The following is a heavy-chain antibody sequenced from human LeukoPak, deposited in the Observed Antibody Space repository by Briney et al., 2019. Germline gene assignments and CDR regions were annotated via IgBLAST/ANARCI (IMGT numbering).Heavy chain of an antibody. D-gene: IGHD3-10*01. CDR2: INHSGST. Sequence: PSETLSLTCAVYGGSFSGYYWSWIRQPPGKGLERIGEINHSGSTNYNPSLKSRVTISVDTSKNQFSLKLSSVTAADTAVYYCARGRYYYGSGSSGNWFDPWGQGTLVTVSS. V-gene: IGHV4-34*01. CDR3: ARGRYYYGSGSSGNWFDP. CDR1: GGSFSGYY. J-gene: IGHJ5*02.